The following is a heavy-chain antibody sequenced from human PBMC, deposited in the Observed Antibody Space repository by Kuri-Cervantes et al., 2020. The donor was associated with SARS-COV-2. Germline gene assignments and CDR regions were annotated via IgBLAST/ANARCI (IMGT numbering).Heavy chain of an antibody. CDR3: ARDSAGYYYDSSGYYSLYYYGMDV. CDR1: GFTFNNYA. J-gene: IGHJ6*02. CDR2: TSYDGSTK. Sequence: GESLKISCAASGFTFNNYAMHWVRQTPGEGLEWVAITSYDGSTKYYADSVKGRFTISRDNAKNSLYLQMNSLRAEDTAVYYCARDSAGYYYDSSGYYSLYYYGMDVWGQGTTVTVSS. V-gene: IGHV3-30-3*01. D-gene: IGHD3-22*01.